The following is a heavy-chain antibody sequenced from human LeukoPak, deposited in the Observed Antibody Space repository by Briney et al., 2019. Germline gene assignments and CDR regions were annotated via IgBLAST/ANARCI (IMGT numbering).Heavy chain of an antibody. Sequence: GGSLRLSCTASGFTFSSYGMHWVRQAPGKGLEWVAFIRYDGSNKYYADSVKGRFTISRDNSKNTLYLQMNSLRAEDTAVYYCARDLGGDYDFWSGGAFDIWGRGTMVTVSS. CDR3: ARDLGGDYDFWSGGAFDI. CDR2: IRYDGSNK. V-gene: IGHV3-30*02. D-gene: IGHD3-3*01. CDR1: GFTFSSYG. J-gene: IGHJ3*02.